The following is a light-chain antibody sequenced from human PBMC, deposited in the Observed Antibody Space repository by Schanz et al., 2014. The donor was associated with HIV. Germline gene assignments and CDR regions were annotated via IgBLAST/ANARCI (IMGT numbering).Light chain of an antibody. J-gene: IGKJ1*01. V-gene: IGKV1-27*01. CDR2: AAS. CDR3: QQSYQTPPT. Sequence: DIQMTPSPSSLSASVGDRVTITCRASQGISNYLAWYQQRPGKVPKLLIYAASTLHSGVPSRFSGSGSGTDFTLTISSLQPEDFAIYYCQQSYQTPPTFGQGTKVEIK. CDR1: QGISNY.